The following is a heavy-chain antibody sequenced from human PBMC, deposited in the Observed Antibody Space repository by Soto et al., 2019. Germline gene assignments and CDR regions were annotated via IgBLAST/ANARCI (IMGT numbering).Heavy chain of an antibody. D-gene: IGHD1-1*01. CDR3: AVSPVNPRTYSCFAP. CDR1: GFSLSTSGVG. CDR2: IYWDDDK. V-gene: IGHV2-5*02. J-gene: IGHJ5*02. Sequence: ESGATLVNATQSLTLTCTFSGFSLSTSGVGVGWIRQPPGKALEWLALIYWDDDKRYSPSLKSRLTITKDTSKNQVGLRMTNMEPVDTATYFFAVSPVNPRTYSCFAPRLHRTLVPVPS.